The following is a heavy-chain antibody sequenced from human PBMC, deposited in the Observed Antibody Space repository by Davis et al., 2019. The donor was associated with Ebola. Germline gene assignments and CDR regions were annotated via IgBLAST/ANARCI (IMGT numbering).Heavy chain of an antibody. V-gene: IGHV1-24*01. CDR3: ATLYCGGDCFFY. J-gene: IGHJ4*02. D-gene: IGHD2-21*01. CDR1: GYTLTELS. Sequence: ASVKVSCKVSGYTLTELSMHWVRQAPGKGLEWMGGFDPEDGETIYAQKFQGRVTMTEDTSTDTAYMELSSLRSEDMAVYYCATLYCGGDCFFYWGQGTLVTVSS. CDR2: FDPEDGET.